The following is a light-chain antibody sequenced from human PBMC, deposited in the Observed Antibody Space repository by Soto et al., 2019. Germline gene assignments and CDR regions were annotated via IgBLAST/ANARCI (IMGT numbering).Light chain of an antibody. J-gene: IGLJ2*01. CDR3: SSYTDNTTLL. V-gene: IGLV2-14*01. CDR2: EVS. CDR1: SNDIGGFNY. Sequence: QSALTQPASVSGSPGQSLTISCTGTSNDIGGFNYVSWYRQYPGKAPKLMIYEVSTRPSGVSNRFSGSKSGNTASLTISGLHTEDEADYYCSSYTDNTTLLFGGGTKLTVL.